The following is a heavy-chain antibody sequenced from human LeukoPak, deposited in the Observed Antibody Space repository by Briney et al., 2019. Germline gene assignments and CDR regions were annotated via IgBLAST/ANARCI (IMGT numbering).Heavy chain of an antibody. V-gene: IGHV3-9*01. CDR3: AKDTDGAAAGTTWGH. CDR2: ISWNSGSI. J-gene: IGHJ4*02. CDR1: GFTFDDYA. D-gene: IGHD6-13*01. Sequence: GGSLRLSCAASGFTFDDYAMHWVRQAPRKGLEWVSGISWNSGSIGYADSVKGRFTISRDNAKNSLYLQMNSLRAEDTALYYCAKDTDGAAAGTTWGHWGQGTLVTVSS.